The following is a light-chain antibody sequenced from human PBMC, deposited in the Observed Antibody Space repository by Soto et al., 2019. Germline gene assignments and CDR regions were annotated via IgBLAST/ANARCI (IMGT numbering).Light chain of an antibody. Sequence: QSALTQPRSVSGSPGQAVTFSCTGTNSDVGGYNYVSWYQQHPDKAPKLMIYDVSKRPSGVPDRFSGSKSGNTASLTISGLQAEDEADYFCSSFAGSYTHVFGTGTKVTVL. CDR3: SSFAGSYTHV. J-gene: IGLJ1*01. V-gene: IGLV2-11*01. CDR2: DVS. CDR1: NSDVGGYNY.